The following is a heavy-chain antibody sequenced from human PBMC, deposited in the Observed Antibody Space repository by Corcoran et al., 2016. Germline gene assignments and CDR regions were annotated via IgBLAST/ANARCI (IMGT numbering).Heavy chain of an antibody. CDR2: MNPNSGNT. CDR1: GYTFTSYD. V-gene: IGHV1-8*01. J-gene: IGHJ6*02. D-gene: IGHD6-19*01. Sequence: QVQLVQSGAEVKKPGASVKVSCKASGYTFTSYDINWVRQATGQGLEWMGWMNPNSGNTGYAQKFQGRVTMTRNTSISTAYMALSSLRSEDTAVYYGARGPGYSSGWTLNYYYYGMDVWGQGTTVTVSS. CDR3: ARGPGYSSGWTLNYYYYGMDV.